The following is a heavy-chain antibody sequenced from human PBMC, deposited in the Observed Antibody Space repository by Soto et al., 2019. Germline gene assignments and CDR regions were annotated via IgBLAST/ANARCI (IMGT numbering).Heavy chain of an antibody. Sequence: QVQLVQSGAEVQKTGFSVKVSCKNSGGTFSTFGISWVRQAPGQGLEWMGGIIPFFGTAEYSQKFEDRITITADESTNTVYMDLRSLTSEDTAIYYCARTAPMDAGDKYYYDFWGQGALVTVSS. D-gene: IGHD3-16*01. CDR2: IIPFFGTA. V-gene: IGHV1-69*01. J-gene: IGHJ4*02. CDR3: ARTAPMDAGDKYYYDF. CDR1: GGTFSTFG.